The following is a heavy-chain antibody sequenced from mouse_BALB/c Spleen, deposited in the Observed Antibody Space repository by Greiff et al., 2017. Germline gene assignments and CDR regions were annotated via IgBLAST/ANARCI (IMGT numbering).Heavy chain of an antibody. Sequence: DVKLQESGPGLVKPSQSLSLTCTVTGYSITSDYAWNWIRQFPGNKLEWMGYISYSGSTSYNPSLKSRISITRDTSKNQFFLQLNSVTTEDTATYYCATLTTATWFAYWGQGTLVTVSA. CDR1: GYSITSDYA. J-gene: IGHJ3*01. D-gene: IGHD1-2*01. CDR3: ATLTTATWFAY. CDR2: ISYSGST. V-gene: IGHV3-2*02.